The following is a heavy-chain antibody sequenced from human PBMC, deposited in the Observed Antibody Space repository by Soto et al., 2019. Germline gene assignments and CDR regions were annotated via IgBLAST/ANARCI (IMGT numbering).Heavy chain of an antibody. V-gene: IGHV3-15*01. Sequence: EVQVVESGGGFVNPGESLRLSCAASGFTFSNAWMNWVRQAPGKGLEWVGRVKSKADGGTTDYAAPVKGRFSISRDDSKNTLSLQMNSLQPEDTAVYYCTADLRSPARRFDPWGQGTLVTVSS. CDR3: TADLRSPARRFDP. CDR1: GFTFSNAW. J-gene: IGHJ5*02. CDR2: VKSKADGGTT. D-gene: IGHD2-2*01.